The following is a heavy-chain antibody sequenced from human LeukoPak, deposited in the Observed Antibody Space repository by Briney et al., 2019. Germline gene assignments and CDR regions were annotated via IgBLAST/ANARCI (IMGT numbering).Heavy chain of an antibody. CDR2: INSDGSST. CDR1: GLTFSSYW. CDR3: ARALSYDTSASTGY. V-gene: IGHV3-74*01. Sequence: PGGSLRLSCAASGLTFSSYWMHWVRQPPGKGLVWVSRINSDGSSTTYADSVKGRFTISRDNAKNTLYLQMSSLRAEDTAVYYCARALSYDTSASTGYWGQGTLVTVSS. J-gene: IGHJ4*02. D-gene: IGHD3-22*01.